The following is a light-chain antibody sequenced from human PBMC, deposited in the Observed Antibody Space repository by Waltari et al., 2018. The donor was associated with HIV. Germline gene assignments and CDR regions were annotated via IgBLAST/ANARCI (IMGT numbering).Light chain of an antibody. J-gene: IGKJ3*01. CDR1: QSVPANY. CDR2: AAS. V-gene: IGKV3-20*01. Sequence: EIVLTQSPGTLSLSPGERVTLSCRASQSVPANYVAWYHQKPAQAPRLLIYAASSRATGIPDRFSGGGSGTDFTLTINSLEPEDFAVYFCQQYGSSLFTFGPGTKVDLK. CDR3: QQYGSSLFT.